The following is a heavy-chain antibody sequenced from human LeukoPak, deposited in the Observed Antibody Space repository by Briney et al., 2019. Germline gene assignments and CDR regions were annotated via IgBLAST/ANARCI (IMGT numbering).Heavy chain of an antibody. J-gene: IGHJ4*02. V-gene: IGHV1-18*01. CDR3: ARELYYYDSRTPGY. D-gene: IGHD3-22*01. Sequence: ASVKVSCKASGYTFTSYGISWVRQAPGQGLEWMGWISAYNGNTNYAQKLQGRVTMTTDTSTSTAYMELRSLRSDDTAVYYCARELYYYDSRTPGYWGQGTLATVSS. CDR1: GYTFTSYG. CDR2: ISAYNGNT.